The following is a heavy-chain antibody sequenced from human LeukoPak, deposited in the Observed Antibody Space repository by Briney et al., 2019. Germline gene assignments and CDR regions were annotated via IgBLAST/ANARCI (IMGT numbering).Heavy chain of an antibody. CDR3: ARHEYIVVVPAAITTSFDP. D-gene: IGHD2-2*01. J-gene: IGHJ5*02. Sequence: SSETLSLTCAVYGGSFSGYYWSWIRQPPGKGLEWIGEINHSGSTNYNPSLKSRVTISVDTSKNQFSLKLSSVTAADTAVYYCARHEYIVVVPAAITTSFDPWGQGTLVTVSS. CDR2: INHSGST. CDR1: GGSFSGYY. V-gene: IGHV4-34*01.